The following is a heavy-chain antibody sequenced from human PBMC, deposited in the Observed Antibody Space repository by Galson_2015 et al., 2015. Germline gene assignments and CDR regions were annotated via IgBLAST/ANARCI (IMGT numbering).Heavy chain of an antibody. J-gene: IGHJ6*03. V-gene: IGHV3-30*01. CDR2: ISYDGSNK. D-gene: IGHD3-3*01. CDR3: ARDQYDFWFYYYYYYMDV. Sequence: SLRLSCAASGFTFSSYAMHWVRQAPGKGLEWVAVISYDGSNKYYADSVKGRFTISRDNSKNTLYLQMNSLRAEDTAVYYCARDQYDFWFYYYYYYMDVWGKGTTVTVSS. CDR1: GFTFSSYA.